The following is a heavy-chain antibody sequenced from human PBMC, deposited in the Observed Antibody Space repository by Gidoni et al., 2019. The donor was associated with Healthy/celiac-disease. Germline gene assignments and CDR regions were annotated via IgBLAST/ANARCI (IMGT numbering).Heavy chain of an antibody. Sequence: QVQLVESGGGVVQPGRSLRLPCAASGFHFSRYGMHWVRQAPGKGLGWVAVISYDGSNKYYADSVKGRFTISRDNSKNTLYLQMNSLRAEDTAVYYCAKAQLVWELYGYFDYWGQGTLVTVSS. D-gene: IGHD1-26*01. CDR2: ISYDGSNK. CDR3: AKAQLVWELYGYFDY. CDR1: GFHFSRYG. V-gene: IGHV3-30*18. J-gene: IGHJ4*02.